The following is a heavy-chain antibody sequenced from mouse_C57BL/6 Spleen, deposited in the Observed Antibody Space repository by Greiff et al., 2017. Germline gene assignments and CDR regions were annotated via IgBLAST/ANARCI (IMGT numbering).Heavy chain of an antibody. D-gene: IGHD1-1*01. CDR1: GFTFTDYY. Sequence: EVMLVESGGGLVQPGGSLSLSCAASGFTFTDYYMSWVRQPPGKALEWLGFIRNKANGYTTEYSASVKGRFTISRDNSQSILYLQMNALRAEDSATYYCARSPSYYYGSSYDAMDYWGQGTSVTVSS. V-gene: IGHV7-3*01. CDR2: IRNKANGYTT. J-gene: IGHJ4*01. CDR3: ARSPSYYYGSSYDAMDY.